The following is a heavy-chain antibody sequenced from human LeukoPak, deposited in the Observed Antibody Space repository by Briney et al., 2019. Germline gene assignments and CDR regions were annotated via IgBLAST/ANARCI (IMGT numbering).Heavy chain of an antibody. Sequence: SETLSLTCTVSGGSISSYYWSWIRQPAGKGLEWIGRIYTSGSTNYNPSLKSRVTMSVDTSKNQFSLKLSSVTAADTAVYYCARDPSLNYYDSSGYPGDAFDIWGQGTMVTVSS. J-gene: IGHJ3*02. CDR3: ARDPSLNYYDSSGYPGDAFDI. D-gene: IGHD3-22*01. CDR1: GGSISSYY. V-gene: IGHV4-4*07. CDR2: IYTSGST.